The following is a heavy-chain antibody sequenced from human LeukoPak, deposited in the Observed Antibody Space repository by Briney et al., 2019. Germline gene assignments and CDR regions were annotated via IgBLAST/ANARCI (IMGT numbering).Heavy chain of an antibody. CDR1: GDSVSSNSAA. V-gene: IGHV6-1*01. D-gene: IGHD3-16*01. CDR2: TYYRSKWYT. CDR3: TRDHPARGASRNWFDP. J-gene: IGHJ5*02. Sequence: SQTLSLTCAISGDSVSSNSAAWNWIRQSPSRGLEWLGRTYYRSKWYTDYAVSVESRITINSDTSKNQFSLQLNSVTTEDTAVYYCTRDHPARGASRNWFDPWGQGTLVTVSS.